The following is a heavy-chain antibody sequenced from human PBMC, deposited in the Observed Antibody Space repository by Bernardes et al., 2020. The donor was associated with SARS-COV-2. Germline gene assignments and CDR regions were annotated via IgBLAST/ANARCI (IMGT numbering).Heavy chain of an antibody. J-gene: IGHJ5*02. CDR1: GGSISSYY. CDR2: IYTSGST. D-gene: IGHD2-2*02. V-gene: IGHV4-4*07. Sequence: SETLSLTRTVSGGSISSYYWSWIRQPAGKGLEWIGRIYTSGSTNYNPSLKSRVTMSVDTSKNQFSLKLSSVTAADTAVYYCARDVGIRYQLLYGWFDPWGQGTLVTVSS. CDR3: ARDVGIRYQLLYGWFDP.